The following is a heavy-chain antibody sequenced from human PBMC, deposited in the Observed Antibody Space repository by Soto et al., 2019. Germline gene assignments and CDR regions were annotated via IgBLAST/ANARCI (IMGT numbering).Heavy chain of an antibody. Sequence: SETLSLTCTVSGGSISSSSYYWGWIRQPPGKGLEWIGSIYYSGSTYYNPSLKSRVTISVDTSKNQFSLKLSSVTAADTAVYYCARLPGYSGYDYGNRYYYYGMDVWGQGTTVTVSS. V-gene: IGHV4-39*01. CDR1: GGSISSSSYY. CDR2: IYYSGST. J-gene: IGHJ6*02. CDR3: ARLPGYSGYDYGNRYYYYGMDV. D-gene: IGHD5-12*01.